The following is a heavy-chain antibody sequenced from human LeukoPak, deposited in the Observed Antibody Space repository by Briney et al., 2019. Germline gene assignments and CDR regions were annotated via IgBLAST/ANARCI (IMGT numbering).Heavy chain of an antibody. CDR1: GGSISNYY. CDR3: ARLDAAAGRYLQFFY. CDR2: IHDSGGS. Sequence: SETLSLTCTVSGGSISNYYWSWIRQSPEKGLKWSGYIHDSGGSNYNPSLKSRVTISVDTSKNHFSLKLSSVTAADTAVYYCARLDAAAGRYLQFFYWGQGTLVTVSS. J-gene: IGHJ4*02. V-gene: IGHV4-59*08. D-gene: IGHD5-24*01.